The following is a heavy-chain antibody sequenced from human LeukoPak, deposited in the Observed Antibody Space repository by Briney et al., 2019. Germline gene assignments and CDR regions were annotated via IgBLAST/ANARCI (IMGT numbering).Heavy chain of an antibody. CDR1: GFTFSSYA. Sequence: GGSLRLSCAASGFTFSSYAMHWVRQAPGKGLEWVAVISYDGSNKYYADSVKGRFTISRDNSKNTLYLQMNSLRAEDTAVYYCASEWFGELLYYFDYWGQGTLVTVSS. V-gene: IGHV3-30-3*01. CDR2: ISYDGSNK. D-gene: IGHD3-10*01. CDR3: ASEWFGELLYYFDY. J-gene: IGHJ4*02.